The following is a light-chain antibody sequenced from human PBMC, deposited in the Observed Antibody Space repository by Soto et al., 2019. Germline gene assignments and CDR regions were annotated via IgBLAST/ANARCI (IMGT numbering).Light chain of an antibody. CDR2: DAS. V-gene: IGKV1-33*01. CDR1: QSISSY. CDR3: QQYDNLPNLT. J-gene: IGKJ4*01. Sequence: DIEITQSPSSLSASVGDGVTITCRASQSISSYLNWYQQKPGKAPKLLIYDASNLETGVPSRFSGSGSGTDFTFTISSLQPEDIATYYGQQYDNLPNLTFAGGTKVDIK.